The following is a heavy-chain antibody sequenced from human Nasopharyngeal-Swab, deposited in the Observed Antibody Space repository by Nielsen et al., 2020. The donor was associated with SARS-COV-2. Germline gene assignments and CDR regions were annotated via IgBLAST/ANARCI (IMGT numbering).Heavy chain of an antibody. CDR1: RFTFSDYY. CDR2: ISTTGTTT. CDR3: AKGKYCGGGSCYYFEF. J-gene: IGHJ4*02. V-gene: IGHV3-11*01. D-gene: IGHD2-15*01. Sequence: GESLKISCVASRFTFSDYYMAWIRQAPGKGLEWVSYISTTGTTTDSADSVKGRFTISRDNANNLLYLQMSSLRGEDTAVYYCAKGKYCGGGSCYYFEFWGQGTLVTVSS.